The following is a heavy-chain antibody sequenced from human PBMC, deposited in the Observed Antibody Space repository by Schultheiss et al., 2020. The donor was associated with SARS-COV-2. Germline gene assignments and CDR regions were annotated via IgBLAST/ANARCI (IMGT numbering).Heavy chain of an antibody. J-gene: IGHJ4*02. CDR2: INSDGSST. D-gene: IGHD3-22*01. V-gene: IGHV3-74*01. CDR1: GFTFSSYW. Sequence: GGSLRLSCAASGFTFSSYWMHWVRQAPGKGLVWVSRINSDGSSTSYADSVKGRFTISRDNSKNTLYLQMNSLRAEDTAVYYCARDEARITMIQYYFDYWGQGTLVTVSS. CDR3: ARDEARITMIQYYFDY.